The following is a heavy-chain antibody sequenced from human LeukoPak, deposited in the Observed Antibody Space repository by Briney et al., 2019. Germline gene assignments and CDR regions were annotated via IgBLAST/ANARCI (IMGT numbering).Heavy chain of an antibody. Sequence: SETLSLTCTVSGGSISSSSYYWSWIRQPPGKGLEWIGYIYYSGSTNYNPSLKSRVTISVDTSKNQFSLKLSSVTAADTAVYYCARGYCSGGSCYNNYYYYGMDVWGQGTTVTVSS. V-gene: IGHV4-61*01. J-gene: IGHJ6*02. CDR2: IYYSGST. CDR1: GGSISSSSYY. D-gene: IGHD2-15*01. CDR3: ARGYCSGGSCYNNYYYYGMDV.